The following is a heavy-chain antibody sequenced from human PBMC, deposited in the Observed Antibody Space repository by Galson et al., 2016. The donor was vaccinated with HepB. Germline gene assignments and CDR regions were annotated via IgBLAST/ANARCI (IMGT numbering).Heavy chain of an antibody. V-gene: IGHV3-13*01. J-gene: IGHJ4*02. CDR2: IGTGGDT. CDR1: GFTFSSYD. D-gene: IGHD6-19*01. Sequence: SLRLSCAASGFTFSSYDMHWVRQASGNGLEWVSAIGTGGDTYYPGSVKGRFTISRENAKNSLYLQMHSLRAGEPAVYYCARGTVVAGNFDYWGQGTLVTVSS. CDR3: ARGTVVAGNFDY.